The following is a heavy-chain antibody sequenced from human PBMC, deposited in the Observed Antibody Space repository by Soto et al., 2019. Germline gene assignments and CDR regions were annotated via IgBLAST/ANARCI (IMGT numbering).Heavy chain of an antibody. V-gene: IGHV4-59*01. D-gene: IGHD3-16*01. Sequence: QVQLQESGPGLVKPSETLSLTCTVSGGSISSYYWSWIRQPPGKGLEWIGYIYYSGGPNYNPSLNSRVTISVETSKNQFSLKLSSVTAADTAVYYCARGAVTPPYYYYYYYMDVWGKGTTVTVSS. CDR2: IYYSGGP. CDR1: GGSISSYY. CDR3: ARGAVTPPYYYYYYYMDV. J-gene: IGHJ6*03.